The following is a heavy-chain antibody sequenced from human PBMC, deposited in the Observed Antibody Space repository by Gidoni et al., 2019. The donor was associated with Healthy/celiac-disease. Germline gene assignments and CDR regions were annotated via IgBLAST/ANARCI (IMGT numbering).Heavy chain of an antibody. CDR1: GFTFSNYA. D-gene: IGHD2-15*01. CDR2: ISYDGSNK. Sequence: QVQLVESGGGVVQPGRSLRLSCAASGFTFSNYAMHWVRQAPGKGLEWVAVISYDGSNKYYADSVKGRFTISRDNSKNTLYLQMNSLRAEDTAVYYCARDLRGDIVVVVAATGWFDPWGQGTLVTVSS. V-gene: IGHV3-30-3*01. J-gene: IGHJ5*02. CDR3: ARDLRGDIVVVVAATGWFDP.